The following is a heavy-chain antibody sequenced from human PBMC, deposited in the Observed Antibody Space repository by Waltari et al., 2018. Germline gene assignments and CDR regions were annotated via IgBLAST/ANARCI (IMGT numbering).Heavy chain of an antibody. Sequence: QVQLQESGPGLVKPSQTLSLTCTVSGGSISSGGYYWSWIRQHPGKGLEWIGYIYYSWSTYYNPSLKSRVTISVDTSKNQFSLKLSSVTAADTAVYYCARVGHDFWSGYYYYFDYWGQGTLVTVSS. CDR2: IYYSWST. CDR3: ARVGHDFWSGYYYYFDY. CDR1: GGSISSGGYY. J-gene: IGHJ4*02. V-gene: IGHV4-31*03. D-gene: IGHD3-3*01.